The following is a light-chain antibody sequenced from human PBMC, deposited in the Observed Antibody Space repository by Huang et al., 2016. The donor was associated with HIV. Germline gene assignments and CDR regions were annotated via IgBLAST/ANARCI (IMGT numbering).Light chain of an antibody. CDR3: QQYNDWPLFT. J-gene: IGKJ3*01. V-gene: IGKV3-15*01. CDR2: VAS. Sequence: EIVMTQSPATLSVFPGERAPLSCRASQSVSSNLAWYQQKPGQAPRLLIYVASTRATGIPARFSGSGSGTEFTLTISSLQSEDFAVYYCQQYNDWPLFTFGPGTKVDIK. CDR1: QSVSSN.